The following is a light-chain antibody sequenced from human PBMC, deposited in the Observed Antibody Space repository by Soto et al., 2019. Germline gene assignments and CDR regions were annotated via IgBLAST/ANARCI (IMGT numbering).Light chain of an antibody. J-gene: IGLJ2*01. Sequence: QSALTQPASVSGSPGQSITISCIGTRSDVGTYNLVSWYQQHPDKAPKLMIYEDTKRPSGVSSGFSGSKSGNTASLTISCLQAEDAAAYYCCSYAGSYTLIFGGGTMLTV. CDR3: CSYAGSYTLI. CDR2: EDT. CDR1: RSDVGTYNL. V-gene: IGLV2-23*01.